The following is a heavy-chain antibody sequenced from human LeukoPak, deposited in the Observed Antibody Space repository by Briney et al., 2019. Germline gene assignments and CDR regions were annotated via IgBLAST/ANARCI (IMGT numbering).Heavy chain of an antibody. Sequence: ASVNVSCKASGYTFTSYAMNWVRQAPGQGLEWMGWINTNTGNPTYAQGFTGRFVFSLDTSVSTAYLQICSLKAEDTAVYYCASGSYLGPQHYWGQGTLVTVSS. D-gene: IGHD1-26*01. CDR2: INTNTGNP. CDR1: GYTFTSYA. CDR3: ASGSYLGPQHY. J-gene: IGHJ4*02. V-gene: IGHV7-4-1*01.